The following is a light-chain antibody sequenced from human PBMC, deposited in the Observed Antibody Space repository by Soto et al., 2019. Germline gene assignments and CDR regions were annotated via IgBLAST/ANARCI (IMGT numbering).Light chain of an antibody. CDR3: CSHAGSYTWV. CDR2: DVS. CDR1: SSDVGGYNY. Sequence: QSVLTQPRSVSGSPGQSVTISCTGTSSDVGGYNYVSWYQQHPGKAPKLMIYDVSKRPAGVPDRFSGSKSGNAASLTISGLQAEDEAVYYCCSHAGSYTWVFGTGTKLTVL. J-gene: IGLJ1*01. V-gene: IGLV2-11*01.